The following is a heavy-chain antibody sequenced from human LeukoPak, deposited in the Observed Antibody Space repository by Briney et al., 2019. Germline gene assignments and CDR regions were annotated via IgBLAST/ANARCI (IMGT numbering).Heavy chain of an antibody. CDR3: ASGAYCGGDCQEYFQH. CDR1: GSSISSGVYY. CDR2: IHTRGTT. D-gene: IGHD2-21*02. V-gene: IGHV4-61*02. Sequence: SETLSLTCTVSGSSISSGVYYWSWIRQPAGKGLEWIGRIHTRGTTNYNPSLKSRVTISVDTSKNQFSLKLSSVTAADTAVYYCASGAYCGGDCQEYFQHWGQGTLVTVSS. J-gene: IGHJ1*01.